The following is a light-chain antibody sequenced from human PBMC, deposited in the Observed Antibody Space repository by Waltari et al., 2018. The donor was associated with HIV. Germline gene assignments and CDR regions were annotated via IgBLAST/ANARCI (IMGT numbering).Light chain of an antibody. CDR1: PSIRTN. CDR2: GAS. Sequence: ILMTQPPVTLSVSPGERATLSGWASPSIRTNLAWYEQKPGQTPRLLIYGASTRATGTPSRFSGSWSGTGFTLTISSLQSEDLAFYYCQQYHNWPITFGGGTKVEIK. J-gene: IGKJ4*01. V-gene: IGKV3D-15*01. CDR3: QQYHNWPIT.